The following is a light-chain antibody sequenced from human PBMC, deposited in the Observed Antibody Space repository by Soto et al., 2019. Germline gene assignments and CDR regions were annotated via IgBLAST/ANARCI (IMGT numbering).Light chain of an antibody. J-gene: IGLJ1*01. CDR1: TSDVGRYNY. CDR3: NSYTSSSTYV. CDR2: DVS. Sequence: QSVLTQPASVSGSPGQSITISCTGTTSDVGRYNYVSWYQQHPGKAPKLIIYDVSTRPSGVSNRFSGSKSGNTASLTISGLQAEDEADYYCNSYTSSSTYVFGTGTKLTVL. V-gene: IGLV2-14*01.